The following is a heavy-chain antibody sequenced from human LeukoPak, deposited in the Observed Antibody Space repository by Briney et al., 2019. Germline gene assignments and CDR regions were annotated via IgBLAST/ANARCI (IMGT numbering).Heavy chain of an antibody. D-gene: IGHD6-19*01. CDR3: AYSAVADSLDY. CDR2: IIPIFGTA. V-gene: IGHV1-69*06. CDR1: GGTFSSYA. Sequence: GASVKVSCKASGGTFSSYAISWVRQAPGQGLEWMGGIIPIFGTANYAQKLQGRVTITADKSTSTAYMEQSSLRSEDTAVYYCAYSAVADSLDYWGQGTLVTVSS. J-gene: IGHJ4*02.